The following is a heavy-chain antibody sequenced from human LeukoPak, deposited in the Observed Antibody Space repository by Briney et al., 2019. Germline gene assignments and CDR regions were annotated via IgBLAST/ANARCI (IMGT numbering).Heavy chain of an antibody. D-gene: IGHD2-15*01. CDR3: ARVKNLGGWNWFDP. J-gene: IGHJ5*02. CDR1: GGSFSGYY. CDR2: INHSGST. Sequence: TASETLSLTCAVYGGSFSGYYWNWIRQPPGKGLEWIGEINHSGSTNYNPSLKSRVTISVDTSKNQFSLKLSSVTAADTAVYYCARVKNLGGWNWFDPWGQGTLVTVSS. V-gene: IGHV4-34*01.